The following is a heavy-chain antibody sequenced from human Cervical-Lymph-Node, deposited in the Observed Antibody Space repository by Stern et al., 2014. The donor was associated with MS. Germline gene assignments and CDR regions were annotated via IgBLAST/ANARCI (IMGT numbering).Heavy chain of an antibody. V-gene: IGHV3-53*01. D-gene: IGHD1-1*01. CDR1: GFTVSRDY. CDR2: ITNVGST. J-gene: IGHJ4*02. Sequence: VQLVESGGGVIQPGGSLRLSCTASGFTVSRDYMTWVRQAQGKGPEWVSLITNVGSTFYTDSVKGRFTISRDDSKNTVYLHMTSLRAEDTAMYYCARDTSSPERSDWWGQGTLVTVSS. CDR3: ARDTSSPERSDW.